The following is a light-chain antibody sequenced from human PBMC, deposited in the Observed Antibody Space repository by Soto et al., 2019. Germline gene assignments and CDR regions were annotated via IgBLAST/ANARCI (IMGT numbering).Light chain of an antibody. Sequence: EIVTKSSQATLSVAPVERSTPPCRASQSVSSNLAWYQQKPGQAPRLLIYGASTRATGIPARFSGSGSGTECTLTIRSLQSEDFAVYYCQHYNNSQITVGQGTKRDIK. CDR1: QSVSSN. CDR2: GAS. V-gene: IGKV3-15*01. CDR3: QHYNNSQIT. J-gene: IGKJ5*01.